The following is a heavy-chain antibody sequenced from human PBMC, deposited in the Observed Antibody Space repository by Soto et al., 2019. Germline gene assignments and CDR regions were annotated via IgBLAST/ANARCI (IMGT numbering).Heavy chain of an antibody. CDR1: GDSITTNGYY. J-gene: IGHJ4*02. D-gene: IGHD2-8*01. Sequence: PSETLSLTCSDSGDSITTNGYYWGWIRQPPGKGLQWIGKVYWTGSTFPHPSLTSRVFISVDTSKNEFSLRLTSVTAADTAVYYCARSHYTYGLLIDYWGPGTLVTVSS. CDR3: ARSHYTYGLLIDY. V-gene: IGHV4-39*01. CDR2: VYWTGST.